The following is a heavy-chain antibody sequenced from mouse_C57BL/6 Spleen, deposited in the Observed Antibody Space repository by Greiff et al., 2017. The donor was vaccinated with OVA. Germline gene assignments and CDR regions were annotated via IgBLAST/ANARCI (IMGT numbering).Heavy chain of an antibody. CDR1: GFTFSSYT. V-gene: IGHV5-9*01. D-gene: IGHD1-1*02. CDR2: ISGGGGNT. CDR3: ARLDYGPYYFDY. Sequence: EVQVVESGGGLVKPGGSLKLSCAASGFTFSSYTMSWVRQTPEKRLEWVATISGGGGNTYYPDSVKGRFTISRDNAKNTLYLQMSSLRSEDTALYYCARLDYGPYYFDYWGQGTTLTVSS. J-gene: IGHJ2*01.